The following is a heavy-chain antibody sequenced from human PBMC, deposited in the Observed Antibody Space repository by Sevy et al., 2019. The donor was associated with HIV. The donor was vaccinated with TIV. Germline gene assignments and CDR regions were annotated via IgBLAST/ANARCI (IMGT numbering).Heavy chain of an antibody. J-gene: IGHJ4*02. CDR3: ARGGYYDTHPDY. CDR2: ISSGSSYI. CDR1: GFTFNYYY. Sequence: GGSLRLSCAASGFTFNYYYMNWVRQAPGKGLEWVSYISSGSSYINYADSVKGRFTISRDNAKNSLYLQMNSLRAEDTAVYYCARGGYYDTHPDYWGQGTLVTVSS. V-gene: IGHV3-21*01. D-gene: IGHD3-22*01.